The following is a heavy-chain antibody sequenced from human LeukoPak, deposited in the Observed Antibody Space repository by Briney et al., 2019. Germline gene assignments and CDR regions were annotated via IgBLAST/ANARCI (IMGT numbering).Heavy chain of an antibody. CDR3: AREGGIQLWKPDY. D-gene: IGHD5-18*01. J-gene: IGHJ4*02. Sequence: GASGKVSCKASGYTFTSYGISWVRHAPGKGLEWMGWISAYNGNTNYAQKPQGRVTMTTDTSTSTDYKELRSPRSDDTAVYYCAREGGIQLWKPDYWGQETLVTVSS. V-gene: IGHV1-18*01. CDR1: GYTFTSYG. CDR2: ISAYNGNT.